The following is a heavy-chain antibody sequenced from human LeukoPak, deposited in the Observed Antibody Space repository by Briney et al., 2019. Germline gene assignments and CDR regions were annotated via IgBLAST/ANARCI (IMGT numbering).Heavy chain of an antibody. V-gene: IGHV3-21*01. CDR1: GFTFSTYS. Sequence: GGSLRLSCAASGFTFSTYSVNWVRQAPGKGLEWVPSISSSRSYIYYADSVKGRFTISRDNAKKSLYLQMNSLRVEDTALYYCARSTMIAPRGAFDIWGQGTMVTVSS. D-gene: IGHD3-22*01. J-gene: IGHJ3*02. CDR3: ARSTMIAPRGAFDI. CDR2: ISSSRSYI.